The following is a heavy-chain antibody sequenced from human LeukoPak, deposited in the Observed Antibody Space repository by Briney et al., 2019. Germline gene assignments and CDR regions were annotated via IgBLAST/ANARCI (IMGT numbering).Heavy chain of an antibody. CDR3: ARAPYYYGSGSYLDFDY. J-gene: IGHJ4*02. CDR2: INPNSGGT. D-gene: IGHD3-10*01. Sequence: GASVKVSCKASGYTFTGYYMHWVRQAPGQGLEWMGWINPNSGGTNYAQKFQGRVTMTRDTSISTAYMELSRLRSDDTAVYYCARAPYYYGSGSYLDFDYWGQGTLVTVSS. V-gene: IGHV1-2*02. CDR1: GYTFTGYY.